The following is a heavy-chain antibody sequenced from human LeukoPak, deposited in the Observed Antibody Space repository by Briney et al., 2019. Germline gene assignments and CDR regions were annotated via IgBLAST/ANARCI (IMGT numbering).Heavy chain of an antibody. CDR2: ISAYNGNT. J-gene: IGHJ4*02. D-gene: IGHD6-13*01. Sequence: ASVKVSCKASGYTFTSYGISWVRQAPGPGLEWMGWISAYNGNTNYAQKLQGRVTMTTDTSTSTAYMELRSLRSDDTAVYYCARDRGSSWYPDYFDYWGQGTLVTVSS. CDR3: ARDRGSSWYPDYFDY. CDR1: GYTFTSYG. V-gene: IGHV1-18*01.